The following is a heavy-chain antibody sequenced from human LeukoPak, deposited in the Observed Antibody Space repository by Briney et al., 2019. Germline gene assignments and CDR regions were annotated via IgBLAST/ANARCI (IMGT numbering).Heavy chain of an antibody. D-gene: IGHD2-2*01. CDR3: AKDFNRYCSSTSCYPGGDY. J-gene: IGHJ4*02. V-gene: IGHV3-30*18. CDR2: ISYDGSNK. Sequence: GGSLRLSCAASGFTFSSYGMHWVRQAPGKGLEWVAVISYDGSNKYYADSVKGRFTISRDNSKNTLYLQMNSLGAEDTAVYYCAKDFNRYCSSTSCYPGGDYWGQGTLVTVSS. CDR1: GFTFSSYG.